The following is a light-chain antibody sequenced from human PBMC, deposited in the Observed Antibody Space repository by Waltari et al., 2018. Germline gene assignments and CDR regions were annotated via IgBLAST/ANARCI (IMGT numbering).Light chain of an antibody. J-gene: IGKJ3*01. V-gene: IGKV3-20*01. Sequence: ESVLTQSPGTLSLSPGERATPSCRATQIISSNYLAWYQQKPGQAPRLLIYGASRRATGIPDRFSGSGAGTDFTLTISRLEPEDFAVYYCQQYGSVPLTFGPGTTVDLK. CDR2: GAS. CDR1: QIISSNY. CDR3: QQYGSVPLT.